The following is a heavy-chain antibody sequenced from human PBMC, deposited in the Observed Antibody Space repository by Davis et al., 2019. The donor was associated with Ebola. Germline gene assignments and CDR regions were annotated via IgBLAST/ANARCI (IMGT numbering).Heavy chain of an antibody. CDR3: ATFWSGYLPD. D-gene: IGHD3-3*01. CDR2: MVSDGSQK. Sequence: GESLKISCEASGFAFGTYWMSWVRQAPGKGLEWVANMVSDGSQKHYVDSVKGRFTISRDNDENLLYLRMNSLRAEDTAVYYCATFWSGYLPDLGQGTLVTVSS. CDR1: GFAFGTYW. J-gene: IGHJ4*02. V-gene: IGHV3-7*03.